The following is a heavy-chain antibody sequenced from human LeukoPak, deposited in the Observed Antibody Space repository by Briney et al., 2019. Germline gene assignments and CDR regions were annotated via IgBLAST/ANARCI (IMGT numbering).Heavy chain of an antibody. CDR2: IYYSGST. CDR3: AGTYFDWLLPLDY. D-gene: IGHD3-9*01. J-gene: IGHJ4*02. CDR1: GGSISTRSLY. Sequence: PSETLSLTCTASGGSISTRSLYWGWVRQPPGKGLEWIGYIYYSGSTNYNPSLKSRVTISVDTSKNQFSLKLSSVTAADTAVYYCAGTYFDWLLPLDYWGQGTLVTVSS. V-gene: IGHV4-61*05.